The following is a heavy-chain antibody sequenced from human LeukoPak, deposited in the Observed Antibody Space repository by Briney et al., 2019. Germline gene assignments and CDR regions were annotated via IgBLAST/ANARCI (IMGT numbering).Heavy chain of an antibody. J-gene: IGHJ3*01. CDR3: VKDSSTTSWYFAFDD. V-gene: IGHV3-23*01. CDR1: GLIFSSYA. D-gene: IGHD2-2*01. CDR2: FGLYGGTT. Sequence: GGSLRLSCAASGLIFSSYAMTWVRQAPGKGLEWVSSFGLYGGTTHYADSVKGRFTISRDNSKNTLYLQMTSLRADDTAVYYCVKDSSTTSWYFAFDDWGQGTMVAVSS.